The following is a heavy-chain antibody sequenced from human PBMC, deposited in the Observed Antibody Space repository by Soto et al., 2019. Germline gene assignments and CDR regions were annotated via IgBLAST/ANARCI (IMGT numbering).Heavy chain of an antibody. D-gene: IGHD2-2*01. CDR2: INPETGGT. CDR3: ARERYQVISDGMDV. J-gene: IGHJ6*02. Sequence: VASVKVSFKASGYTFTGYYVHWLREAPGQGLEWMGWINPETGGTSYAQKFQGRVTLSRDTSINTAYLEVSRLRFDDAAVYFCARERYQVISDGMDVWGQGTTVTVSS. V-gene: IGHV1-2*02. CDR1: GYTFTGYY.